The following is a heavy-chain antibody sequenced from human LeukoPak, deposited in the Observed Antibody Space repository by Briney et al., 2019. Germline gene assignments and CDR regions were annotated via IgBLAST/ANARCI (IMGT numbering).Heavy chain of an antibody. CDR1: GFTFNRYW. CDR3: AELGITMIGGV. V-gene: IGHV3-7*01. CDR2: IKEDGSAK. J-gene: IGHJ6*04. Sequence: GGSLSLSCAASGFTFNRYWMSWVRQAPGKGLEWVANIKEDGSAKNYVHSVKGRFTISRDNAKNSLYLQMNSQRTEDTADYYCAELGITMIGGVWGKGTTVTISS. D-gene: IGHD3-10*02.